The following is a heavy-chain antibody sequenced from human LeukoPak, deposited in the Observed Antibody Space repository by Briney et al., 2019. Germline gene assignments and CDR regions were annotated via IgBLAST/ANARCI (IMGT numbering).Heavy chain of an antibody. Sequence: SETLSLTCTVSGGSISSGDYYWSWIRQPPGKGLEWVGYIYYSGSTYYNPSLKSRVTISVDTSKNQFSLKLSSVTAADTAVYYCARGRTPFGVVISELDYWGQGTLVTVSS. J-gene: IGHJ4*02. CDR2: IYYSGST. CDR1: GGSISSGDYY. CDR3: ARGRTPFGVVISELDY. V-gene: IGHV4-30-4*01. D-gene: IGHD3-3*01.